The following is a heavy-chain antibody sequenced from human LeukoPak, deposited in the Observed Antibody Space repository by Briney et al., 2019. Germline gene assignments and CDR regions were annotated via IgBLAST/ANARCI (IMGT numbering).Heavy chain of an antibody. CDR2: ISSNGGST. V-gene: IGHV3-64*01. J-gene: IGHJ4*02. CDR3: ARDLTAMVDFDY. D-gene: IGHD5-18*01. CDR1: GFTFSSYA. Sequence: GGSLRLSCAASGFTFSSYAMHWVRQAPGKGLEYVSAISSNGGSTYYANSVKGRFTISRDNAKNSLYLQMNSLRAEDTAVYYCARDLTAMVDFDYWGQGTLVTVSS.